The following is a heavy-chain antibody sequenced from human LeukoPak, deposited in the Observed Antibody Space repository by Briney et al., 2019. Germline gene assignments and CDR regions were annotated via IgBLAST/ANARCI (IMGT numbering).Heavy chain of an antibody. CDR2: INPNSGGT. D-gene: IGHD3-16*02. CDR1: GYTFTGYY. V-gene: IGHV1-2*06. CDR3: AREGSRLSDAFDI. Sequence: ASVKVSCKDSGYTFTGYYMHWVRQAPGQGLEWMGRINPNSGGTNYAQKFQGRVTMTRDTSISTAYMELSRLRSDDTAVYYCAREGSRLSDAFDIWGQGTMVTVSS. J-gene: IGHJ3*02.